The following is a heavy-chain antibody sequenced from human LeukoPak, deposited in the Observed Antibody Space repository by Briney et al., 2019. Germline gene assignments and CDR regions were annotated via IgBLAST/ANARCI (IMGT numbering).Heavy chain of an antibody. V-gene: IGHV3-23*01. CDR3: VKVSFGVVIISGWFDP. CDR1: GFTFSSYA. CDR2: ISGSGGST. J-gene: IGHJ5*02. Sequence: GGSLRLSCAASGFTFSSYAMSWVRQAPGKGLEWVSAISGSGGSTYYADSVKGRFTISRDNSKNTLYLQMNSLRAEDTAVYYCVKVSFGVVIISGWFDPWGQGTLVTVSS. D-gene: IGHD3-3*01.